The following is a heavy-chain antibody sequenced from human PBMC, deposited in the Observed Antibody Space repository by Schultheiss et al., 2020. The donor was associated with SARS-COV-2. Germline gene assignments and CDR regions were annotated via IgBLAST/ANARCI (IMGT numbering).Heavy chain of an antibody. V-gene: IGHV3-48*03. CDR2: ISSSGSTI. Sequence: GGSLRLSCAASGFTFSSYEMNWVRQAPGKGLEWVSYISSSGSTIYYADSVKGRFTISRDNSKNTLYLQMNSLRAEDTAVYYCAKDSYYYDSSGYYPMAIDYWGQGTLVTVSS. J-gene: IGHJ4*02. CDR3: AKDSYYYDSSGYYPMAIDY. CDR1: GFTFSSYE. D-gene: IGHD3-22*01.